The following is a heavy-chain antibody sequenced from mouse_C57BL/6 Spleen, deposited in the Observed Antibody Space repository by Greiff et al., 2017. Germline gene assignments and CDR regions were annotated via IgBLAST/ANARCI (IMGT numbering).Heavy chain of an antibody. CDR3: AGPAPGHWYFDV. J-gene: IGHJ1*03. CDR2: IRNKANGYTT. Sequence: EVQVVESGGGLVQPGGSLSLSCAASGFTFTDYYMSWVRQPPGKALEWLGFIRNKANGYTTEYSASVKGRFTTSRDNSQSILYLQMNALRAEDSAAYYCAGPAPGHWYFDVWGKGTTVTVSS. CDR1: GFTFTDYY. V-gene: IGHV7-3*01.